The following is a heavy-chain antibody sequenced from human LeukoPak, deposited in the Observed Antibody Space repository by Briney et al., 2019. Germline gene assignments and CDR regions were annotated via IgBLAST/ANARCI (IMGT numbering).Heavy chain of an antibody. CDR3: ARPGGLIQLAYYFDS. Sequence: PSETLSLTCTVSGGSISSSSYYWGWVRQPPGKGLEWIGTIYSSGSTYYNPSLKSRVTISVDTFKNQFSLKLSSVTAADTAVYYCARPGGLIQLAYYFDSWGQGTLVTVSS. CDR2: IYSSGST. V-gene: IGHV4-39*07. CDR1: GGSISSSSYY. J-gene: IGHJ4*02. D-gene: IGHD1-1*01.